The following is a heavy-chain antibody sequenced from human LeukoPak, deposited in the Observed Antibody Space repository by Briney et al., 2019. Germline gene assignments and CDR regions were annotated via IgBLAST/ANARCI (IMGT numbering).Heavy chain of an antibody. CDR2: INQDGSEE. CDR3: ARNARGPGDY. V-gene: IGHV3-7*01. D-gene: IGHD2-2*01. J-gene: IGHJ4*02. Sequence: GGSLRLSCAASGLPFSTFWMNWVRQAPGKGLEWVANINQDGSEEYYVDSVKGRFTISRDNAKNSVYLQMNSLRVEDTGIYYCARNARGPGDYWGQGTRVTVSS. CDR1: GLPFSTFW.